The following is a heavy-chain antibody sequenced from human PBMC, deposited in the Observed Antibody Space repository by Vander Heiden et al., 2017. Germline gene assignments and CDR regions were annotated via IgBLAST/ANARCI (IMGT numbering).Heavy chain of an antibody. Sequence: QVQLVQSGAEVKKPGSSVKVPCKASGGTFGSYAISWVRQAPGQGLEWMGGIIPIFGTANYAQKFQGRVTITADESTSTAYMELSSLRSEDTAVYYCASVRDGYNFYYFDYWGQGTLVTVSS. CDR2: IIPIFGTA. D-gene: IGHD5-12*01. J-gene: IGHJ4*02. V-gene: IGHV1-69*01. CDR3: ASVRDGYNFYYFDY. CDR1: GGTFGSYA.